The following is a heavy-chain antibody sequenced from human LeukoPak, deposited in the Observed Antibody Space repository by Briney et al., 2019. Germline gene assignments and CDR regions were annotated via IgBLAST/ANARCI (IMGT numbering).Heavy chain of an antibody. D-gene: IGHD2-2*01. J-gene: IGHJ4*02. Sequence: GESLKISCKGSGYSFTSYWIGWVRQMPGKGLEWMGIIYPGDSDTRYSPSFQGQVTISADKSISTAYLQWSSLKASDTAMYCARFKAEGIVVVPAAPDYWGQGTLVTVSS. CDR1: GYSFTSYW. CDR3: ARFKAEGIVVVPAAPDY. CDR2: IYPGDSDT. V-gene: IGHV5-51*01.